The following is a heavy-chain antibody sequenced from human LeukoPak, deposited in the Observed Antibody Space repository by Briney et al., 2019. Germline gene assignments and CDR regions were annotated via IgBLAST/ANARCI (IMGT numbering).Heavy chain of an antibody. CDR1: GFTFSNNW. D-gene: IGHD5-18*01. CDR3: ARDPHTALDY. V-gene: IGHV3-7*01. Sequence: GGSLRLSCAASGFTFSNNWMTWVRQAPGKGLERVANISQDESQKYYVGSVEGRFTISRDNAKNSLYLDMNSLRAEDTAVYYCARDPHTALDYWGQGTLVTVSS. CDR2: ISQDESQK. J-gene: IGHJ4*02.